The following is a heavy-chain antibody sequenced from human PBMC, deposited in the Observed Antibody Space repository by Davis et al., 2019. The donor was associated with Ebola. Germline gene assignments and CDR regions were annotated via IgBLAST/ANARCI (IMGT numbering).Heavy chain of an antibody. CDR3: ARQERATQYFYYYYGMDV. Sequence: GESLKISCKGSGYTFTRYWIGWVRQMPGKGLEWVGIIYPGDSDVRYSPSFQGRVTISADESISTAYLQWSSLKASDNAIYYCARQERATQYFYYYYGMDVWGQGTTVTVSS. CDR2: IYPGDSDV. D-gene: IGHD5-24*01. CDR1: GYTFTRYW. V-gene: IGHV5-51*01. J-gene: IGHJ6*02.